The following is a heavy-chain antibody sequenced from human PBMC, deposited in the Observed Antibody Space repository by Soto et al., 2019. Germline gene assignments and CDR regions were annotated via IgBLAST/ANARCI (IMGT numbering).Heavy chain of an antibody. Sequence: NPSETLSLTCTVSGGSISSGGYYWSWIRQHPGKGLEWIGYIYYSGSTYYNPSLKSRVTISVDTSKNQFSLKLSSVTAADTAVYYCAGDRGGYGYLDYRGQGTLVTVSS. CDR2: IYYSGST. J-gene: IGHJ4*02. CDR3: AGDRGGYGYLDY. V-gene: IGHV4-31*03. D-gene: IGHD5-18*01. CDR1: GGSISSGGYY.